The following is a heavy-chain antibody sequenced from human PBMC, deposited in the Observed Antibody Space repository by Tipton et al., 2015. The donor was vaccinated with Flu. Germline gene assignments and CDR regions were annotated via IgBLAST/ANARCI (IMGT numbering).Heavy chain of an antibody. CDR2: IYTSGST. D-gene: IGHD3-3*01. Sequence: TLSLTCTVSGGSISSGSYYWSWIRQPAGEGLEWIGRIYTSGSTNYNPSLKSRVTISVDTSKNQFSLKLSSVTAADTAVYYCARTWSGYYIDYWGQGTLVTVSS. V-gene: IGHV4-61*02. CDR1: GGSISSGSYY. CDR3: ARTWSGYYIDY. J-gene: IGHJ4*02.